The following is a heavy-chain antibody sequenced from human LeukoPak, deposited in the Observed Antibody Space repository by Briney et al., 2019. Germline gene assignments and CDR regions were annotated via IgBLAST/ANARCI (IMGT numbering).Heavy chain of an antibody. J-gene: IGHJ6*02. V-gene: IGHV1-46*01. CDR1: GYTFTSYY. Sequence: ASVKVSCKASGYTFTSYYMHWVRQAPGQGLEWMGIINPSGGSTSYAQKFQGRITMTRDTSTSTVYMELSSLRSEDTAVYYCARGGTAALTHYYYGMDVWGQGTTVTVSS. D-gene: IGHD6-13*01. CDR2: INPSGGST. CDR3: ARGGTAALTHYYYGMDV.